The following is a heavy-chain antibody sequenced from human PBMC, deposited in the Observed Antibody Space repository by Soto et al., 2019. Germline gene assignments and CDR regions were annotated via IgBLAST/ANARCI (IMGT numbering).Heavy chain of an antibody. CDR2: ISGSGGST. J-gene: IGHJ6*03. CDR1: GFTFSSYA. D-gene: IGHD2-2*01. V-gene: IGHV3-23*01. CDR3: AGSSTSSYGYYYYYYMDV. Sequence: GGSLRLSCAASGFTFSSYAMSWVRQAPGKGLEWVSAISGSGGSTYYADSVKGRFTISRDNSKNTLYLQMNSLRAEDTAVYYCAGSSTSSYGYYYYYYMDVWGKGTTVTVSS.